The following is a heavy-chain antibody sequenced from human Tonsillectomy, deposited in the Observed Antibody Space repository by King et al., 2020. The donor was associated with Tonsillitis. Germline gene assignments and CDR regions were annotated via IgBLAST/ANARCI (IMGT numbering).Heavy chain of an antibody. Sequence: VQLVESGGGVVQPGRSLRLSCAASGFTFSSYGMHWVRQAPGKGLEWVALIWYDGSHTYYADSVKGRFTISRDSSKNTLYLQMNSLRAEDTAVYYCARENDSWSGYHPMDVWGIGTTVTVSS. V-gene: IGHV3-33*01. J-gene: IGHJ6*03. CDR3: ARENDSWSGYHPMDV. D-gene: IGHD3-3*01. CDR2: IWYDGSHT. CDR1: GFTFSSYG.